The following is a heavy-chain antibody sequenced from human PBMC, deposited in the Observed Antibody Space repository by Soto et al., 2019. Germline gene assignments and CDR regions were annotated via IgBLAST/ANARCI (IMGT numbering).Heavy chain of an antibody. V-gene: IGHV4-31*03. J-gene: IGHJ4*02. CDR3: ARVYSGYDLYFDY. CDR1: GGSISSGGYY. D-gene: IGHD5-12*01. CDR2: IYYSGST. Sequence: SETLSLTCTVSGGSISSGGYYWSWIRQHPGKGLEWIGYIYYSGSTYYNPSLKSRVTISVDTSKNQFSLKLSSVTAADTAVYYGARVYSGYDLYFDYGGKEPLVTVS.